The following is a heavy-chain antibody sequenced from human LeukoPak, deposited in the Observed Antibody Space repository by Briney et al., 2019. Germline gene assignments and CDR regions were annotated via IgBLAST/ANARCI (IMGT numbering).Heavy chain of an antibody. D-gene: IGHD3-22*01. Sequence: SETLSLTCAVYGGSFSGYYWSWIRQPPGKGLEWIGYIYYSGSTYYNPSLKSRVTISVDTSKNQFSLRLNSVTAADTAVYYCTRDGPRSSGYPDTWGQGTLVTVSS. J-gene: IGHJ5*02. CDR1: GGSFSGYY. CDR2: IYYSGST. CDR3: TRDGPRSSGYPDT. V-gene: IGHV4-34*09.